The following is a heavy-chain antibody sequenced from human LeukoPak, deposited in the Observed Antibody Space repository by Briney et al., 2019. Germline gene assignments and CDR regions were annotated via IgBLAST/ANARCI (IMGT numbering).Heavy chain of an antibody. CDR1: GFTFSSYS. Sequence: GGSLRLSCAASGFTFSSYSMHWVRQAPAKALEWVSYISSSSSTIYYADSVKGRFTISRDNSKNTLYLQMNSLRAEDTAVYYCARGDENYFDYWGQGTLVTVSS. CDR2: ISSSSSTI. CDR3: ARGDENYFDY. J-gene: IGHJ4*02. V-gene: IGHV3-48*01.